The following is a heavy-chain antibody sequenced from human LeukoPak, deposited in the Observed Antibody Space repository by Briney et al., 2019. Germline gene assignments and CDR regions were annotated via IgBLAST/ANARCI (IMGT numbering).Heavy chain of an antibody. CDR1: GGTFSSYA. CDR3: ARHPLNYGDLYFDY. J-gene: IGHJ4*02. D-gene: IGHD4-17*01. CDR2: IIPIFGTA. V-gene: IGHV1-69*05. Sequence: SVKVSCKASGGTFSSYAISWVRQAPGQGLEWMGGIIPIFGTANYAQKFQGRVTITTDESTSTTYMELSSLRSEDTAVYYCARHPLNYGDLYFDYWGQGTLVTVSS.